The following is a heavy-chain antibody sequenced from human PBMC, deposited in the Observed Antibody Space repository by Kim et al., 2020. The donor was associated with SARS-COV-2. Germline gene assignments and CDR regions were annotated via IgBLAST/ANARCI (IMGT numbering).Heavy chain of an antibody. Sequence: ASVKVSCKASGYTFTSYAMHWVRQAPGQRLEWMGWINAGNGNTKYSQKFQGRVTITRDTSASTAYMELSSLRSEDTAVYYCARESPGPGHSSGWYGGFGYWGQGTLVTVSS. V-gene: IGHV1-3*01. CDR1: GYTFTSYA. J-gene: IGHJ4*02. D-gene: IGHD6-19*01. CDR2: INAGNGNT. CDR3: ARESPGPGHSSGWYGGFGY.